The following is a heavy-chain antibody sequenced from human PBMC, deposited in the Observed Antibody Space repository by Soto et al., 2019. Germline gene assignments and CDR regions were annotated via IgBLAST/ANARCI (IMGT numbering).Heavy chain of an antibody. V-gene: IGHV1-8*01. CDR1: GYTFTNYH. D-gene: IGHD6-13*01. CDR2: MNPNSGDT. Sequence: QVQLVQSGAEVKKPGASVKVSCKASGYTFTNYHIHWVRQATGQGLEWMGWMNPNSGDTDYAQKFQGRVTMTRDTSITAAYRGLSGLRSEDTAVYYCARGGGGRWYSGDYWGQGTLVTVSS. CDR3: ARGGGGRWYSGDY. J-gene: IGHJ4*02.